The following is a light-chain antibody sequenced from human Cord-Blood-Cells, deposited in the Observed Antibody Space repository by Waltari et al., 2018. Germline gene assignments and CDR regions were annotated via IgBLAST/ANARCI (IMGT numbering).Light chain of an antibody. CDR1: TGAVTRGYY. CDR2: SKS. CDR3: LRYYGGAQRV. V-gene: IGLV7-43*01. Sequence: QTVVTQEPSLTVSPGGTVTITCASSTGAVTRGYYPNWFQQKPGQAPRALIYSKSNKHSWTPARFSGSLLGGKAALTLSGVQPEDEAEYYCLRYYGGAQRVFGGGTKLTVL. J-gene: IGLJ3*02.